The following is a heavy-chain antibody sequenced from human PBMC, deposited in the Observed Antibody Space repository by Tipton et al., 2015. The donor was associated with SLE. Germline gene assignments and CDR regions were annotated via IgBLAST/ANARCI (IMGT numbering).Heavy chain of an antibody. CDR1: GYPFTTYW. CDR2: IYPDDSDT. Sequence: QLVQSGAEVKKPGESLKISCRVSGYPFTTYWIGWVRQKPGKGLEWMGIIYPDDSDTRYSPSFQGQVTISADKSFSTAHLQWSSLKASDTAMYYCARVGSGWTFDPWGQGTLVTVSS. V-gene: IGHV5-51*03. CDR3: ARVGSGWTFDP. J-gene: IGHJ5*02. D-gene: IGHD6-19*01.